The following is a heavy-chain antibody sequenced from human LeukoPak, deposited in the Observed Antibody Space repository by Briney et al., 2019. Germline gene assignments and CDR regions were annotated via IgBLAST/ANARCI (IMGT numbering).Heavy chain of an antibody. CDR3: ARDYRYFDWSDY. CDR1: GFTFSSYG. CDR2: ISYDGSNK. V-gene: IGHV3-30*03. Sequence: GGSLRLSCAASGFTFSSYGMHWVRQAPGKGLEWVAVISYDGSNKYYADSVKGRFTISRDNSKNTLYLQMNSLRAEDTAVYYCARDYRYFDWSDYWGQGTLVTVSS. J-gene: IGHJ4*02. D-gene: IGHD3-9*01.